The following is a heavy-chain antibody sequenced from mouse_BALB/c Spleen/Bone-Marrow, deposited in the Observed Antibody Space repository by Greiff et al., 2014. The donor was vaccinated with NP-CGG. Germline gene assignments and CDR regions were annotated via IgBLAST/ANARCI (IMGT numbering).Heavy chain of an antibody. J-gene: IGHJ4*01. Sequence: EVQLVESGPDLVKPSQSLSLTCTVPGYSITSYYSWHWIRQFPGNKLEWMGYIHYSGTTVYNPSLKSRISITRDTSNNQFFLQLNSVTTEDTATYYCARFAGTPYTMDYWGQGTSVTVSS. CDR1: GYSITSYYS. V-gene: IGHV3-1*02. D-gene: IGHD4-1*01. CDR2: IHYSGTT. CDR3: ARFAGTPYTMDY.